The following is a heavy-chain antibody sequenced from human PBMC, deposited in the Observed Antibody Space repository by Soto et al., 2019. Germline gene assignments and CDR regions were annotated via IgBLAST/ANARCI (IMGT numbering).Heavy chain of an antibody. Sequence: PGGSLRLSCAASGFTFSSYWMSWVRQAPGKGLEWVANIKQDGSEKYYVDSVKGRFTISRDNAKNSLYLQMNSLRAEDTAVYYCARARYSSGWWDRFDYWGQGTLVTVSS. J-gene: IGHJ4*02. CDR3: ARARYSSGWWDRFDY. CDR1: GFTFSSYW. CDR2: IKQDGSEK. V-gene: IGHV3-7*01. D-gene: IGHD6-19*01.